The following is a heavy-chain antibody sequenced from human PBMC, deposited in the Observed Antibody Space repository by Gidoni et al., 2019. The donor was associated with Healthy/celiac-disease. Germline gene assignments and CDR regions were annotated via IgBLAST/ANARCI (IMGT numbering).Heavy chain of an antibody. Sequence: EVQLVESGGGLVKPGASLRLSCAASGFTFSSYSMNWVRQAPGKGLEWVSSISSSSSYIYYADSVKGRFTISRDNAKNSLYLQMNSLRAEDTAVYYCAREVPSGGTFDYWGQGTLVTVSS. J-gene: IGHJ4*02. V-gene: IGHV3-21*01. CDR1: GFTFSSYS. CDR3: AREVPSGGTFDY. D-gene: IGHD2-15*01. CDR2: ISSSSSYI.